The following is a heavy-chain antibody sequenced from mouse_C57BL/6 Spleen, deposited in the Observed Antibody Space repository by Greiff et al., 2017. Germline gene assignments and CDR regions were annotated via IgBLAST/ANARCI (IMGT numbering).Heavy chain of an antibody. Sequence: VKLMESGAELVKPGASVKISCKASGYAFSSYWMNWVKQRPGKGLEWIGQIYPGDGDTNYNGKFKGKATLTADKSSSTAYMQLSSLTSEDSAVYFCARSQFITTVVATGAMDYWGQGTSVTVSS. CDR2: IYPGDGDT. V-gene: IGHV1-80*01. D-gene: IGHD1-1*01. J-gene: IGHJ4*01. CDR3: ARSQFITTVVATGAMDY. CDR1: GYAFSSYW.